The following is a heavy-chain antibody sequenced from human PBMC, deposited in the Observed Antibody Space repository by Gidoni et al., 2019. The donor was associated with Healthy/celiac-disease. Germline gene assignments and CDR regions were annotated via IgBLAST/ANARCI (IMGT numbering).Heavy chain of an antibody. Sequence: QVQLQQWGAGLLKPSETLSLTCAVYGGSFSGYYWSWIRQPPGKGLEWTGEINHSGSTNYTPSHKSRVTISVDTSKNQFSLKLSSGTAGDTAVYYCSRLRVVCSSTSCYRGNAFDIWGQGTMVTVSS. V-gene: IGHV4-34*01. J-gene: IGHJ3*02. CDR2: INHSGST. CDR3: SRLRVVCSSTSCYRGNAFDI. D-gene: IGHD2-2*02. CDR1: GGSFSGYY.